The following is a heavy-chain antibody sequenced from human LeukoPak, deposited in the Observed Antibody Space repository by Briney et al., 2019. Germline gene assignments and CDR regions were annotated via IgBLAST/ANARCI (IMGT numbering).Heavy chain of an antibody. CDR2: IYYSGIT. D-gene: IGHD2-2*02. CDR3: ARLGYCSSTSCYTLQGWFDP. V-gene: IGHV4-30-4*01. Sequence: SQTLSLTCTVSGGSLSSGDYYWSWIRQPPGKGLEWIGYIYYSGITYYNPSLKSRVTISVDTSKNQFSLKLSSVTAADTAVYYCARLGYCSSTSCYTLQGWFDPWGQGTLVTVSS. CDR1: GGSLSSGDYY. J-gene: IGHJ5*02.